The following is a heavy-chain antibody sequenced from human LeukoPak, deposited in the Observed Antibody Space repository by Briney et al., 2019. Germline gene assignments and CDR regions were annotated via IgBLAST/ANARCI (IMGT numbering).Heavy chain of an antibody. J-gene: IGHJ4*02. CDR1: GFTVSNYA. D-gene: IGHD2-2*01. CDR2: IRGSGGNT. CDR3: ARYCSGTCYSGFEY. V-gene: IGHV3-23*01. Sequence: TGGSLRLSCAASGFTVSNYAMSWVRQAPGKGLEWVSTIRGSGGNTYYADSVKGRFTISRDTSKNTLYLQMNSLRAEDTALYYCARYCSGTCYSGFEYWGQGTLVTVSS.